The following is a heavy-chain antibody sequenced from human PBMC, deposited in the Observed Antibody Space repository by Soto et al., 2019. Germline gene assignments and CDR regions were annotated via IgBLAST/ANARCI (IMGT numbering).Heavy chain of an antibody. D-gene: IGHD6-19*01. CDR2: INSDGSSI. CDR1: GFTFSRYW. CDR3: ARETGYCSGWRQDY. V-gene: IGHV3-74*01. J-gene: IGHJ4*02. Sequence: EVQLVESGGGLVQPGGSLRLSCAASGFTFSRYWMHWVRQAPGKGLVWVSRINSDGSSISYADSVKGRFTISRDNAKNTLYLQMNSLRVEDTAVYYCARETGYCSGWRQDYWGQGTLVAVSS.